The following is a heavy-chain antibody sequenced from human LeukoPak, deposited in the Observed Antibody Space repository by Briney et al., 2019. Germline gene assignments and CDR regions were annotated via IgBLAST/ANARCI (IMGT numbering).Heavy chain of an antibody. V-gene: IGHV4-59*01. CDR2: IYYSGGT. D-gene: IGHD3-22*01. CDR1: GGSISNYY. Sequence: PSETLSLTCTVSGGSISNYYWSWIRQPPGKGLGWIGYIYYSGGTNYNPSLKSRVTMSVDTSKNQFSLKLSSVTAADTAVYYCARENIDYEFDYWGQGTLVTVSS. J-gene: IGHJ4*02. CDR3: ARENIDYEFDY.